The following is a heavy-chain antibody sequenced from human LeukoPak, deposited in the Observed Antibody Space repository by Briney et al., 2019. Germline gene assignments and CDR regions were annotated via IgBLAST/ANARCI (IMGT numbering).Heavy chain of an antibody. V-gene: IGHV1-8*01. CDR3: ARVKVRGVISYYGMDV. CDR2: INPNSGIT. J-gene: IGHJ6*02. CDR1: GYTFTSYD. Sequence: GASVKFSCKASGYTFTSYDISWVRQATGQGLEWMGWINPNSGITGYAQKFQGRVTMTRNTSISTAYMELSSLRSEDTAVYYCARVKVRGVISYYGMDVWGQGTTVTVSS. D-gene: IGHD3-10*01.